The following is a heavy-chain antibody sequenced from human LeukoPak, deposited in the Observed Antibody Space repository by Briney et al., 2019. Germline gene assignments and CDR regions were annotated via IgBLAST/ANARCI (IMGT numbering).Heavy chain of an antibody. D-gene: IGHD3-10*01. Sequence: GGSLRLSCAASGFTVSTNYMSWVRQAPGKGLEWVSVIYSGDTTFYADSVRGKFTISRDNSKNTLYLQMNSLRAEDTAVYYCAMKFSGSPYGMDVWGQGTTVTVSS. V-gene: IGHV3-66*01. CDR3: AMKFSGSPYGMDV. CDR2: IYSGDTT. CDR1: GFTVSTNY. J-gene: IGHJ6*02.